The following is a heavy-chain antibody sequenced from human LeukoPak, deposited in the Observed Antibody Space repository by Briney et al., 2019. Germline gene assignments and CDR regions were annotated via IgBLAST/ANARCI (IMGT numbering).Heavy chain of an antibody. CDR3: ARDGGLYCSGGSCYAKNNWFDP. D-gene: IGHD2-15*01. CDR1: GYTFTGYY. CDR2: INPNSGGT. V-gene: IGHV1-2*06. J-gene: IGHJ5*02. Sequence: ASVKVSCKASGYTFTGYYMHWVRQAPGQGLEGMGRINPNSGGTKYAQKFQGRVTITRDTSSSTAYMEVSSLRSDDTAVYYCARDGGLYCSGGSCYAKNNWFDPWGQGTLVTVSS.